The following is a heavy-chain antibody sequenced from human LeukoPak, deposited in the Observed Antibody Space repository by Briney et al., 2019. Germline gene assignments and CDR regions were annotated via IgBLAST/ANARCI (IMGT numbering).Heavy chain of an antibody. CDR1: GYSFTTYW. J-gene: IGHJ3*02. D-gene: IGHD3-9*01. Sequence: KHGEALKISCKGSGYSFTTYWIGWVRQMPGKGLEWMGIIYPGDSDTTDRRSFQGQFTLSADKSISTAYLQWSSLKAFDTAMYYCARVMTGYYSDDAFDIWGQGTMVTVSS. V-gene: IGHV5-51*01. CDR2: IYPGDSDT. CDR3: ARVMTGYYSDDAFDI.